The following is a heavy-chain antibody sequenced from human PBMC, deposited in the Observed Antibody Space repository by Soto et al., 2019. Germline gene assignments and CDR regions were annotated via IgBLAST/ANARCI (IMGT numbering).Heavy chain of an antibody. J-gene: IGHJ3*02. CDR2: IIPIFSTT. Sequence: QVHLVQSGAEVKKPGSSVKVSCKAPGGTFSNHAINWVRQAPGQGLEWMGRIIPIFSTTNYAQKFQGRPTISANESTTTASLELTSLKHLDTAVYYCAREVASDGTFREDVFDIWGQGTLVTVSS. CDR3: AREVASDGTFREDVFDI. CDR1: GGTFSNHA. D-gene: IGHD1-7*01. V-gene: IGHV1-69*12.